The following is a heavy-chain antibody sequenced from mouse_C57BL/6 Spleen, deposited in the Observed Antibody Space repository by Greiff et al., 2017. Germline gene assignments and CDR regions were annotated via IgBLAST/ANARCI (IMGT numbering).Heavy chain of an antibody. J-gene: IGHJ2*01. Sequence: EVKVVESGEGLVKPGGSLKLSCAASGFTFSSYAMSWVRQTPEKRLEWVAYISSGGDYIYYADTVKGRFTISRDNARNTLYLQMSSLESEDTAMYYCTRDRGYFDYWGQGTTLTVSS. CDR2: ISSGGDYI. CDR1: GFTFSSYA. CDR3: TRDRGYFDY. V-gene: IGHV5-9-1*02. D-gene: IGHD2-14*01.